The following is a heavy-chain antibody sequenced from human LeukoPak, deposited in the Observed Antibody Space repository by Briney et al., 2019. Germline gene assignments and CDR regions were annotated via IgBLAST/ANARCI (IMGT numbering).Heavy chain of an antibody. D-gene: IGHD3-3*01. V-gene: IGHV3-33*08. CDR3: ARDRSYDFWSGYSTPDY. J-gene: IGHJ4*02. CDR1: GFTFSSYG. CDR2: IRYDGSNK. Sequence: GGSLRLSCAASGFTFSSYGMHWVRQAPGKGLEWVAVIRYDGSNKYYADSVKGRFTISRGNSKNTLDLQMNSLRAEDTAVYYCARDRSYDFWSGYSTPDYWGQGTLVTVSS.